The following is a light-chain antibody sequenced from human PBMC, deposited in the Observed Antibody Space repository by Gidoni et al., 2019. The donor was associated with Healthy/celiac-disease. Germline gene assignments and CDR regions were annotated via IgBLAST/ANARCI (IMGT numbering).Light chain of an antibody. V-gene: IGLV2-23*02. J-gene: IGLJ6*01. Sequence: QTALTQPAAVSGSPGQSITISGTGTSSDVGSYYLVSWYQQHPVKAPNLMISEVSKRPSGVSNLFSGSQSCNTASLPISGLQAEDAADYYFCSYSGSITSFGSGTKVTVL. CDR3: CSYSGSITS. CDR1: SSDVGSYYL. CDR2: EVS.